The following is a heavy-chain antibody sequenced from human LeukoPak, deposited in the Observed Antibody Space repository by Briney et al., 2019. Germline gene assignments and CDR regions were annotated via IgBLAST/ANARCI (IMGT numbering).Heavy chain of an antibody. V-gene: IGHV3-7*01. Sequence: GGSLRLSCAASGFTFSSYEMNWVRQAPGKGLEWVANIRQDGSEKYYVDSVKGRFTISRDNSKNTVYLQMNSLRTEDTAVYYCAKDRVIVPGATSFDYWGQGTLVTVSS. CDR2: IRQDGSEK. J-gene: IGHJ4*02. CDR3: AKDRVIVPGATSFDY. D-gene: IGHD2-2*01. CDR1: GFTFSSYE.